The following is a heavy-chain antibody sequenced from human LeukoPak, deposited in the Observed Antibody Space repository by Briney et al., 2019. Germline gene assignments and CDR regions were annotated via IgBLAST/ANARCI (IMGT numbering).Heavy chain of an antibody. Sequence: GGSLRLSCAASGFTFSSYEMNWVRQAPGKGLEWVSYISSSGSTIYYADSVKGRFTISRDNAKNSLYLQMNSLRAEDTAVYYCARDWRRIVGATSFDYWGQGTLVTVSS. CDR1: GFTFSSYE. D-gene: IGHD1-26*01. CDR3: ARDWRRIVGATSFDY. CDR2: ISSSGSTI. V-gene: IGHV3-48*03. J-gene: IGHJ4*02.